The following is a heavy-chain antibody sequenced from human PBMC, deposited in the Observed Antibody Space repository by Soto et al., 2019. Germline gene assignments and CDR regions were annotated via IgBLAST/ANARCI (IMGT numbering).Heavy chain of an antibody. CDR2: IHMDGRTT. J-gene: IGHJ5*02. V-gene: IGHV3-74*01. D-gene: IGHD1-26*01. CDR3: VRGGLSGGFSNYGS. CDR1: GFSFNDYW. Sequence: LRLSCAASGFSFNDYWMHWVRQAPGQGLLWVSRIHMDGRTTTYADSVKGRFTISRDNANNMMYLQMSSLRVEDTAVYYCVRGGLSGGFSNYGSWGQGALVTVSS.